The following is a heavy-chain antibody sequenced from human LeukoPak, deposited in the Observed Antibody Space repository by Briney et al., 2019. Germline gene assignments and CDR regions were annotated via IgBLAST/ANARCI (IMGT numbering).Heavy chain of an antibody. CDR1: GGSISSYY. V-gene: IGHV4-59*12. J-gene: IGHJ3*02. D-gene: IGHD3-3*01. CDR2: IYYSGST. CDR3: ARDVNYDFWSGYSKNAGAFDI. Sequence: SGTLSLTCTVSGGSISSYYWSWIRQPPGKGLEWIGYIYYSGSTNYNPSLKSRVTISVDTSKNQFSLKLSSVTAADTAVYYCARDVNYDFWSGYSKNAGAFDIWGQGTMVTVSS.